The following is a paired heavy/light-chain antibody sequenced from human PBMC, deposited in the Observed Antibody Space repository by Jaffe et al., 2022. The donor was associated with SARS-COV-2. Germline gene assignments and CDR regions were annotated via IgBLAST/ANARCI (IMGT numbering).Light chain of an antibody. CDR1: SSDVGGYSY. V-gene: IGLV2-11*01. CDR2: NVN. J-gene: IGLJ2*01. Sequence: QSALTQPRSVSGSPGQSVTISCTGTSSDVGGYSYVSWYQQHPGKAPKLMIYNVNKRPSGVPDRFSGSKSGNTASLSISGLQDEDEADYYCCSYAGSYTLIIGGGTKLTVL. CDR3: CSYAGSYTLI.
Heavy chain of an antibody. V-gene: IGHV4-39*01. CDR1: GGSISSSPYY. J-gene: IGHJ2*01. CDR2: IDYSGSS. Sequence: QLQLQESGPGLVKPSETLSLTCSVSGGSISSSPYYWGWIRQPPGKGLEWIGSIDYSGSSYFNPSLKSRVTISVDTSKNQFSLKLSSVTAADTAVHYCARLIVGTTDWYFDLWGRGTLVTVSS. CDR3: ARLIVGTTDWYFDL. D-gene: IGHD1-26*01.